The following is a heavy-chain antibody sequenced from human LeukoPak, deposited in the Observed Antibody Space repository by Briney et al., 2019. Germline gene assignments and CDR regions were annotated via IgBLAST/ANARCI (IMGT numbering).Heavy chain of an antibody. CDR1: GYTFTSYY. D-gene: IGHD2-15*01. CDR3: ARDFPCSGGSCYFSIEP. J-gene: IGHJ5*02. Sequence: GASVKVSCKASGYTFTSYYMHWVRQAPGHGLEWMGIINPSGGSTSYAQKFQGRVTMTRDTSTSTVYMELSSLRSEDTAVYYCARDFPCSGGSCYFSIEPWGQGTLVTVSS. CDR2: INPSGGST. V-gene: IGHV1-46*01.